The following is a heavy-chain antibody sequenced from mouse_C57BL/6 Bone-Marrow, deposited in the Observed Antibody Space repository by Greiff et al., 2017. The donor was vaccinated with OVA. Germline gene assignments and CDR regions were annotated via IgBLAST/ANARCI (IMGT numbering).Heavy chain of an antibody. V-gene: IGHV1-64*01. D-gene: IGHD1-1*01. CDR2: IHPNSGST. Sequence: VKLQQPGAELVKPGASVKLSCTASGYTFTSYWMHWVKQRPGQGLEWIGMIHPNSGSTNYNEKFKSKATLTVDKSSSTAYMQLSSLTYEDSAVYYCSTTVAPSVWGTGTTVTVSP. CDR1: GYTFTSYW. CDR3: STTVAPSV. J-gene: IGHJ1*03.